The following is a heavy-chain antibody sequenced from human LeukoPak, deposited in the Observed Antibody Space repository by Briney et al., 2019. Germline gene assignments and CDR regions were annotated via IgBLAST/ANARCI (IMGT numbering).Heavy chain of an antibody. CDR1: GYTFTGYY. CDR2: ISAYNGNT. CDR3: ARFGETDAFDI. D-gene: IGHD3-10*01. V-gene: IGHV1-18*04. J-gene: IGHJ3*02. Sequence: ASVKVSCKASGYTFTGYYMYWVRQAPGQGLEWMGWISAYNGNTNYAQKLQGRVTMTTDTSTSTAYMELRSLRSDDTAVYYCARFGETDAFDIWGQGTMVTVSS.